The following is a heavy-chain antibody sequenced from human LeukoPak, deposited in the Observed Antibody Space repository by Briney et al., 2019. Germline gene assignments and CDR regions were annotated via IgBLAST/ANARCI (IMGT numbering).Heavy chain of an antibody. D-gene: IGHD2-2*01. V-gene: IGHV3-23*01. CDR1: GFPFSSYA. CDR2: VSGSGGGT. CDR3: AKRSCSSSGCYHLDH. Sequence: GGSLRLSCAASGFPFSSYAMGWVRQAPGKGLEWVSLVSGSGGGTYYADSVKGRFTISRDNSKNTLFLQMNSLRAEDTAIYYCAKRSCSSSGCYHLDHWGQGALVTVSS. J-gene: IGHJ4*02.